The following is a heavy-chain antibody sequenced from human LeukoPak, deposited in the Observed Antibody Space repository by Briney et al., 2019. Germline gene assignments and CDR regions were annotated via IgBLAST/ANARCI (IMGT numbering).Heavy chain of an antibody. D-gene: IGHD2-2*01. CDR1: GFTSSVYN. CDR2: ISSSSIYI. CDR3: AACSSNCYVSYY. V-gene: IGHV3-21*01. Sequence: GGSLRLSCAASGFTSSVYNMNWVRQAPGKGLEWVSSISSSSIYIYYADSVKGRFTISRDDAKNSLYLQMNSLRAADTAVYYCAACSSNCYVSYYWGQGTLVTVSS. J-gene: IGHJ4*02.